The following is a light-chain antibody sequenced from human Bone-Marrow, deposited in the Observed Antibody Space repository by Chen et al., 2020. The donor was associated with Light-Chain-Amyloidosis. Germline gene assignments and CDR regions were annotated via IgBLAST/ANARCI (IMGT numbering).Light chain of an antibody. J-gene: IGLJ3*02. Sequence: NFMLTQPHSVSESPGKTVIISCTRSSGSIATNYVQWYQQRPGSSPTTVIYEDDQRPSGVPDRFSSSIDRSSNSASLTISGLKTEDEADYYCQSYQGSSQGVFGGGTKLTVL. V-gene: IGLV6-57*01. CDR1: SGSIATNY. CDR3: QSYQGSSQGV. CDR2: EDD.